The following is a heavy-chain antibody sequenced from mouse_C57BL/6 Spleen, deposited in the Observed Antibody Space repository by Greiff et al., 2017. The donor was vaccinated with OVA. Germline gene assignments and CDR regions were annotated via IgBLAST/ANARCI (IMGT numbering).Heavy chain of an antibody. D-gene: IGHD2-4*01. V-gene: IGHV5-17*01. Sequence: EVQGVESGGGLVKPGGSLKLSCAASGFTFSDYGMHWVRQAPEKGLEWVAYISSGRSTIYYADTVKGRFTISRDNAKNTLFLQMTSLRSEDTAMYYCARRNYDYDVDAMDYWGQGTSVTVSS. CDR3: ARRNYDYDVDAMDY. J-gene: IGHJ4*01. CDR1: GFTFSDYG. CDR2: ISSGRSTI.